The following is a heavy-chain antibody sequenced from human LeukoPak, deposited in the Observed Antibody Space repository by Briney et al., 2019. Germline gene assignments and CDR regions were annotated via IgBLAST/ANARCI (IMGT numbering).Heavy chain of an antibody. V-gene: IGHV5-51*01. D-gene: IGHD3-22*01. CDR3: ARAVDDSSGYYYFDY. CDR1: GHNFASYW. Sequence: GESLKISCKSSGHNFASYWIAWVRQMPGRGLEWMGIIHPSDFETRYSPSFQGQVTIPADKSISTAYLQWSSLKASDTAMYYCARAVDDSSGYYYFDYWGQGTLVTVSS. CDR2: IHPSDFET. J-gene: IGHJ4*02.